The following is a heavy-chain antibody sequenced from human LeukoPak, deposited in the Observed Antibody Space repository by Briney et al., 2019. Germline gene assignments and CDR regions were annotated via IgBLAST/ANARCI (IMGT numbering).Heavy chain of an antibody. CDR2: IYYSGST. CDR3: ARSSSWQAHLGY. Sequence: SETLSLTCTVSGGSLSDYYWYWIRQPPRKGLEWIGYIYYSGSTNYNPSLKSRVTISVDTSKNQFSLKLNSVTAADAAVYYCARSSSWQAHLGYWGQGTLVTASS. D-gene: IGHD6-13*01. CDR1: GGSLSDYY. V-gene: IGHV4-59*08. J-gene: IGHJ4*02.